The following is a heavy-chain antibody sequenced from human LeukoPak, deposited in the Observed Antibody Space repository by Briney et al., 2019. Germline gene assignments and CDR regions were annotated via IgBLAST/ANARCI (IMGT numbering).Heavy chain of an antibody. CDR3: ARAHDLYCSSTSCYHLDY. Sequence: GGSLRLSCAASGFTFSSYAMHWVRQAPGKGLEWVAVISYDGSNKYYADSVKGRFTISRDNSKNTLYLQMNSLRAEDTAVYYCARAHDLYCSSTSCYHLDYWGQGTLVTVSS. D-gene: IGHD2-2*01. CDR2: ISYDGSNK. CDR1: GFTFSSYA. J-gene: IGHJ4*02. V-gene: IGHV3-30-3*01.